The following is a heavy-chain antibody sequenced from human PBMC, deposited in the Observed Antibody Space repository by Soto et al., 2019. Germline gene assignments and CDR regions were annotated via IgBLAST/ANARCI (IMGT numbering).Heavy chain of an antibody. CDR3: ARTSAAGKYYYGMDV. J-gene: IGHJ6*02. V-gene: IGHV5-51*01. CDR1: GYSFTNYW. CDR2: IYPGDSDT. Sequence: GESLKISCKGSGYSFTNYWIAWVRQMPGKGLEWMGIIYPGDSDTRYSPSFQGQVTISADKSISTAYLQWSSLKASDTAMYYCARTSAAGKYYYGMDVSGQGTTVTVSS. D-gene: IGHD6-13*01.